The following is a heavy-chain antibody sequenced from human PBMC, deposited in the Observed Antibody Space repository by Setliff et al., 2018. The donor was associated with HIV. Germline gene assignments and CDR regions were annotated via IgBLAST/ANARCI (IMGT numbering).Heavy chain of an antibody. Sequence: WASVKVSCKASGYAFTTYSLHWVRQAPGHSLEWVGWINVGKGDTKYSQELQDRVTITRDTSANTAYMELSSLRSDDTAVYFCVRGALLAAFDFDYWGQGTLVT. CDR3: VRGALLAAFDFDY. CDR1: GYAFTTYS. V-gene: IGHV1-3*01. J-gene: IGHJ4*01. D-gene: IGHD3-10*01. CDR2: INVGKGDT.